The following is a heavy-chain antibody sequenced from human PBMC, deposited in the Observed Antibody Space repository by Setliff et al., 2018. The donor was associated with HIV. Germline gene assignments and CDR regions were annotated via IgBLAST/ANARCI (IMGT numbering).Heavy chain of an antibody. CDR1: GGTFSSYA. CDR3: AKGVKWLHP. Sequence: SVKVSCKASGGTFSSYAISWVRQAPGQGLEWMGGVIPIFTKAIYAQKFQGRVTITADESTSIAYMELTSLIVEDTAVYYCAKGVKWLHPWGQGTLVTVSS. CDR2: VIPIFTKA. J-gene: IGHJ5*02. V-gene: IGHV1-69*13. D-gene: IGHD3-16*01.